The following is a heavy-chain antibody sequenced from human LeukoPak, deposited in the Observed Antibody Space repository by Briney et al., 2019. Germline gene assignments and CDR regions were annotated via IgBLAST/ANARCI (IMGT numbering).Heavy chain of an antibody. D-gene: IGHD3-9*01. CDR2: IYPGDSDT. J-gene: IGHJ5*02. CDR1: GYSFTSYW. V-gene: IGHV5-51*01. CDR3: AKRRYDVLTGLLDWLDP. Sequence: GESLKISCKGSGYSFTSYWIGWVRQMPGKGLEWMGIIYPGDSDTRYSPSFQGQVTIPADNSINTAYLQWSSLKASDSAMYYCAKRRYDVLTGLLDWLDPWGQGTLVTVSS.